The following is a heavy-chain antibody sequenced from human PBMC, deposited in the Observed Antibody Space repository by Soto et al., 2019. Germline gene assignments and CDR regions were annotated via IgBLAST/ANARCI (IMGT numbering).Heavy chain of an antibody. V-gene: IGHV3-23*01. CDR2: ISGSGGST. CDR1: GFTFSSYA. J-gene: IGHJ4*02. CDR3: ARDYYKYYDSSGYYRSPAY. Sequence: GGSLRLSCAASGFTFSSYAMSWVRQAPGKGLEWVSAISGSGGSTYYADSVKGRFTISRDNSRNTLFLQMNSLRAEDTAVYYCARDYYKYYDSSGYYRSPAYWGQGTLVTVSS. D-gene: IGHD3-22*01.